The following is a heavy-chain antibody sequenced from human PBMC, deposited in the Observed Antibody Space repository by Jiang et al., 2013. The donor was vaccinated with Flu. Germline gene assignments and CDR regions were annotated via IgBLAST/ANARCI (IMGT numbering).Heavy chain of an antibody. V-gene: IGHV4-59*01. CDR1: GGSISSYY. CDR3: ARDRSNIPAVMDV. Sequence: SGSGLVKPSETLSLTCTVSGGSISSYYWSWIRQPPGKGLEWIGYIYYTGTTNYNPSLKSRVTISGNVSKNQFSLHLTSVTAADTAVYCCARDRSNIPAVMDVWGQGTTVTVSS. CDR2: IYYTGTT. D-gene: IGHD2-21*01. J-gene: IGHJ6*02.